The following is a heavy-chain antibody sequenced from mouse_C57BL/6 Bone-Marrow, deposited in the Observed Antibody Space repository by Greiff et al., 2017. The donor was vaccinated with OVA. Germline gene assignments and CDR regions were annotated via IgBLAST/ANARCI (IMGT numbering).Heavy chain of an antibody. Sequence: QQSCKASGYTFTSYWMHWVKQRPGRGLEWIGRIDPNSGGTKYNEKFKSKATLTVDKPSSTAYMQLSSLTSEDSAVYYCARGYYGSSYVLYYYAMDYWGQGTSVTVSS. CDR1: GYTFTSYW. J-gene: IGHJ4*01. CDR2: IDPNSGGT. D-gene: IGHD1-1*01. CDR3: ARGYYGSSYVLYYYAMDY. V-gene: IGHV1-72*01.